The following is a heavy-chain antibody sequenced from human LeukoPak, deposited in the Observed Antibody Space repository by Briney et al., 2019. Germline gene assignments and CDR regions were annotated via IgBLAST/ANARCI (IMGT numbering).Heavy chain of an antibody. Sequence: SETLSLTCSVSGGSIRSSGYFWGWIRQPPGKALEWIGSIYYGGTTYYNPSLKSRVTISVDTSKKQFSLKLSSVTAADTAFYYCARQRDYYYSSGQSDFDSWGQGTLVTVSS. J-gene: IGHJ4*02. V-gene: IGHV4-39*01. CDR2: IYYGGTT. CDR3: ARQRDYYYSSGQSDFDS. D-gene: IGHD3-22*01. CDR1: GGSIRSSGYF.